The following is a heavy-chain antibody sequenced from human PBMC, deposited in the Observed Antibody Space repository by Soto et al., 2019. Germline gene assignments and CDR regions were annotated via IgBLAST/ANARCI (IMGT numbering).Heavy chain of an antibody. CDR3: ARGVVGATWDYYYGMDV. CDR1: GGTFSSYA. CDR2: IIPIFGTA. J-gene: IGHJ6*02. Sequence: QVQLVQSGAEVKKPGSSVKVSCKASGGTFSSYAISWVRQAPGQGLEGMGGIIPIFGTANYAQKFQGRVTITADESTSTAYMELSSLRSEDTAVYYCARGVVGATWDYYYGMDVWGQGTTVTVSS. V-gene: IGHV1-69*01. D-gene: IGHD1-26*01.